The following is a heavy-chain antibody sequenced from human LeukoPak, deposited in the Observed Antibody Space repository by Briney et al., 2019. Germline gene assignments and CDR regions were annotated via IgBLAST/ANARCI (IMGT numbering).Heavy chain of an antibody. Sequence: HPGGSLRLPCAASGFSFSNYAMSWVRQAPGKGLEWVSGISGSGGSTYYADSVKGRFTISRDNSKNTLYLRMNSLRAEDTAVYYCAKCTTRNSHYPIDSWGQGTLVTVSS. CDR3: AKCTTRNSHYPIDS. V-gene: IGHV3-23*01. CDR1: GFSFSNYA. J-gene: IGHJ5*01. CDR2: ISGSGGST. D-gene: IGHD4-17*01.